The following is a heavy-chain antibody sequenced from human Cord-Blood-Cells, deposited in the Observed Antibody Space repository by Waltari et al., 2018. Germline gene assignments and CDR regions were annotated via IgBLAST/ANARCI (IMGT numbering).Heavy chain of an antibody. CDR2: ISYDGSNK. CDR3: AIHSSSWYT. J-gene: IGHJ4*02. Sequence: QVQLVESGGGVVQPGRSLRLSCAASGFTFSSYAMPWVRQAQGKGLEWVAVISYDGSNKYYADSVKGRFTISRDNSKNTLYLQMNSLRAEDTAVYYCAIHSSSWYTGGQGTLVTVSS. D-gene: IGHD6-13*01. CDR1: GFTFSSYA. V-gene: IGHV3-30-3*01.